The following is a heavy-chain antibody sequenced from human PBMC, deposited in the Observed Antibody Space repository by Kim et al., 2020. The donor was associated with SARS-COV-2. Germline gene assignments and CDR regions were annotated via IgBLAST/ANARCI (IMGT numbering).Heavy chain of an antibody. J-gene: IGHJ5*02. CDR1: GFTFSSYA. D-gene: IGHD6-13*01. CDR3: AKDSAPEWGSSWPNWFDP. CDR2: ISGSGGST. V-gene: IGHV3-23*01. Sequence: GGSLRLSCAASGFTFSSYAMSWVRQAPGKGLEWVSAISGSGGSTYYADSVKGRFTISRDNSKNTLYLQMNSLRAEDTAVYYCAKDSAPEWGSSWPNWFDPWGQGTLVTVSS.